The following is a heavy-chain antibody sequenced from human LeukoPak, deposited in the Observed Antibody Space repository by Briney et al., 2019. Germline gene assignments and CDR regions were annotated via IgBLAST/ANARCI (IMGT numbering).Heavy chain of an antibody. CDR3: ARVAVGYCSSTSCYGDY. CDR1: GFTFSSYG. D-gene: IGHD2-2*01. Sequence: PGGSLRLSCAASGFTFSSYGMHWVRQAPGKGLEWVAFIWYDGGNKYYADSVKGRFTISRVNSKNTLYLQMNSLRAEDTAVYYCARVAVGYCSSTSCYGDYWGQGTLVTVSS. CDR2: IWYDGGNK. J-gene: IGHJ4*02. V-gene: IGHV3-33*01.